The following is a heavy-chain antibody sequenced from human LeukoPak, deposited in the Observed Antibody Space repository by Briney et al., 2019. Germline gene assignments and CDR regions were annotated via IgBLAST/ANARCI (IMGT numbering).Heavy chain of an antibody. CDR1: GGSFSGYY. CDR3: ASAVFGAAAGTR. V-gene: IGHV4-34*01. D-gene: IGHD6-13*01. Sequence: SETLSLTCAVYGGSFSGYYWSWIRQPPGKGLEWIGEINHSGSTNYSPSLKSRVTISVDTSKNQFSLKLSSVTAADTAVYYCASAVFGAAAGTRWGQGTLATVSS. J-gene: IGHJ4*02. CDR2: INHSGST.